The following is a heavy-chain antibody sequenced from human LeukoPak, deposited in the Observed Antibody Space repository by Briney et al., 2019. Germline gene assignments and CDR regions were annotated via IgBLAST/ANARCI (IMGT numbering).Heavy chain of an antibody. D-gene: IGHD4-23*01. J-gene: IGHJ4*02. V-gene: IGHV4-59*01. CDR3: ARLGSYGGTVIDY. CDR2: IYYSGST. CDR1: GGSISSYY. Sequence: SETLSLTCTVSGGSISSYYWSWIRQPPGKGLEWIGYIYYSGSTNYNPSLKSRVTISVDTSKNQFSLKLSSVTAADTAVYYCARLGSYGGTVIDYWGQGTLVTVSS.